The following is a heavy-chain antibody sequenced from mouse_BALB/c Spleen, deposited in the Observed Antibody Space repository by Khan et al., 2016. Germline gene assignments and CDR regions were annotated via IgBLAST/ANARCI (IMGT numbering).Heavy chain of an antibody. V-gene: IGHV1S136*01. Sequence: IQLVQSGPELVKPGASVKMSCKASGYTFTSYIMHWVKQKPGQGLEWIGYINPYNDGSKYNEKFKGKATLTSDKSSSTAYMELSSLTSEDSAVYYGAKKNYFVSSIYGYFDVWGAGTTVTVAS. J-gene: IGHJ1*01. D-gene: IGHD1-1*01. CDR3: AKKNYFVSSIYGYFDV. CDR2: INPYNDGS. CDR1: GYTFTSYI.